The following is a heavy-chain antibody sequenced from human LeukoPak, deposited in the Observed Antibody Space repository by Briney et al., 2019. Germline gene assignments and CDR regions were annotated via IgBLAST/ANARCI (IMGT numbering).Heavy chain of an antibody. J-gene: IGHJ4*02. CDR1: GFIFSSFT. CDR2: INTDGSST. CDR3: ASNWGFDY. V-gene: IGHV3-74*01. Sequence: GGSLRLSCAASGFIFSSFTMNWVRQAPGKGLVWVSRINTDGSSTDFADSVKGRFTISRDNAKNTLYLQMNSLRAEDTAVYYCASNWGFDYWGQGTLVTVSS. D-gene: IGHD7-27*01.